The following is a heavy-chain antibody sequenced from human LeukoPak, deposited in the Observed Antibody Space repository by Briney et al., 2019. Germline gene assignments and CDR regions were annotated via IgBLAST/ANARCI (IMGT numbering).Heavy chain of an antibody. CDR1: QFTFSSYG. CDR2: ISYDGRNK. J-gene: IGHJ4*02. D-gene: IGHD4/OR15-4a*01. V-gene: IGHV3-30*03. CDR3: ARDLVRYFDY. Sequence: PGGSLRLSCAASQFTFSSYGMHWVRQAPGKGLEWVAIISYDGRNKYYADSVKGRFTISRDNAKNSLYLQMNSLRDEDTAVYYCARDLVRYFDYWGQGTLVTVSS.